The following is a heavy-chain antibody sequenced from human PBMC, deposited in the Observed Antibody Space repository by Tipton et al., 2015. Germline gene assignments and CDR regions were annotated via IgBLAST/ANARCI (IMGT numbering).Heavy chain of an antibody. CDR2: IHHGGTT. J-gene: IGHJ4*02. D-gene: IGHD3-22*01. CDR1: GGSITQYY. V-gene: IGHV4-59*12. CDR3: AREGWNSDSSGYDY. Sequence: TLSLTCTVSGGSITQYYRTWVRQPPGKGLEWIGEIHHGGTTNYNPSLKSRVTMSVDTSKNQFSLQLSSVTAADTAVYYCAREGWNSDSSGYDYWGQGTLVTVSS.